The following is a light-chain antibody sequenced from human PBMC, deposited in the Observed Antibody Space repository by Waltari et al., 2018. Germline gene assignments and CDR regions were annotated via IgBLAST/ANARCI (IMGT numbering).Light chain of an antibody. CDR2: DTS. Sequence: EIVLTQSPATLSLSPGERTTPSCRASQSIRNYLAWYQQKPGQAPRLLIYDTSNRATGIPARFSGSGSGTDFTLTISSLEPEDFAVYYCQHRYSWPLTFGGGTKVEIK. J-gene: IGKJ4*01. CDR3: QHRYSWPLT. CDR1: QSIRNY. V-gene: IGKV3-11*01.